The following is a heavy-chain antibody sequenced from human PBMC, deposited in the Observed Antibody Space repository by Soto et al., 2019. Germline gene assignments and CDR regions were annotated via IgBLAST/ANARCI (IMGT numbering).Heavy chain of an antibody. J-gene: IGHJ6*02. D-gene: IGHD2-2*01. V-gene: IGHV3-7*01. CDR3: ARDPNIVLVPAALRTYYYYYGMDV. CDR2: IKQDGSEK. Sequence: GGSLRLSCAASGFTFSSYWMSWVRQAPGKGLEWVANIKQDGSEKYYVDSVKGRFTISRDNAKNSLYLQMNSLRAEDTAVYYCARDPNIVLVPAALRTYYYYYGMDVWGQGTTATVSS. CDR1: GFTFSSYW.